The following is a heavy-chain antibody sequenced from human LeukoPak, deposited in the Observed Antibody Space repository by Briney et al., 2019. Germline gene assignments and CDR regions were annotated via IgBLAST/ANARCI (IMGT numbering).Heavy chain of an antibody. CDR2: IWYDGSNK. D-gene: IGHD1-1*01. CDR3: ARDMGNWNEVRTSTNWFDP. Sequence: AGGSLRLSCAASGFTFSSYGMHWVRQAPGKGLEWVAVIWYDGSNKYYADSVKGRFTISGDNSKNTLYLQMNSLRAEDTGVYYCARDMGNWNEVRTSTNWFDPWGQGTLVTVSS. CDR1: GFTFSSYG. J-gene: IGHJ5*02. V-gene: IGHV3-33*01.